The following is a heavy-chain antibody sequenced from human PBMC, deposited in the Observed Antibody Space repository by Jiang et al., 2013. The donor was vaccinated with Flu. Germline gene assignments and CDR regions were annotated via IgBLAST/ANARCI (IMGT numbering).Heavy chain of an antibody. J-gene: IGHJ4*02. CDR2: ISAFNDDI. CDR1: GYTFTNYG. D-gene: IGHD4-11*01. Sequence: GAEVKKPGASVKVSCKASGYTFTNYGISWVRQAPGQGPEWMGWISAFNDDINYVEKFQDRFSMTIDTATNTASMELRSLTSDDTAVYYCARDYYSDYVFDYWGQGTLVTVSS. V-gene: IGHV1-18*01. CDR3: ARDYYSDYVFDY.